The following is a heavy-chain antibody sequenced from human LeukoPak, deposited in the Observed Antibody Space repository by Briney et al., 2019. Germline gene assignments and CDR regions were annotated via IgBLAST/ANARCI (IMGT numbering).Heavy chain of an antibody. V-gene: IGHV3-15*01. Sequence: ETLSLTCTVSGYSISSGYYWGWIRQPPGKGLEWVGRIKSKTDGGTTDYAAPVKGRFTISRDDSKNTLYLQMNSLKTGDTAVYYCTTVKPQWLEVFDYWGQGTLVTVSS. CDR2: IKSKTDGGTT. CDR3: TTVKPQWLEVFDY. D-gene: IGHD5-12*01. CDR1: GYSISSGYY. J-gene: IGHJ4*02.